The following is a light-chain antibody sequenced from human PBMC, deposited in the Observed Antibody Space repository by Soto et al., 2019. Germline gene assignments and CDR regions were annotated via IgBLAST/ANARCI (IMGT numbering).Light chain of an antibody. J-gene: IGKJ1*01. CDR1: QSISSW. CDR2: DVS. CDR3: QHYNSYSEA. Sequence: DIHMTQSPSTLSASVGDRVTITCRASQSISSWLALYQQKPGKAPNLLIYDVSSLDSGVPSRFSGSGSGTEFTLTISSLQPDDFATYYCQHYNSYSEAFGQGTKVDI. V-gene: IGKV1-5*01.